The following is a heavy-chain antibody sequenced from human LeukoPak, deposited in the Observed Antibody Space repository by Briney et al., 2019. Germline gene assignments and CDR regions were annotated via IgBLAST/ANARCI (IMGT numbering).Heavy chain of an antibody. CDR3: ARGVGYYDILTGYYRESYSDY. CDR2: ISAYNGNT. Sequence: ASVKVSCKASGYTFTSYGINWVRQAPGQGLEWMGWISAYNGNTNYAQKLQGRVTMTTDTSTSTAYMELRSLRSDDTAVYYCARGVGYYDILTGYYRESYSDYWGQGTLVTVSS. D-gene: IGHD3-9*01. CDR1: GYTFTSYG. J-gene: IGHJ4*02. V-gene: IGHV1-18*04.